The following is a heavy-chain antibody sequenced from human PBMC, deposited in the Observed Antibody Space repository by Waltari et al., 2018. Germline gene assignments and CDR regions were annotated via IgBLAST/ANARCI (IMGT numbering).Heavy chain of an antibody. CDR1: GYTFTDFF. V-gene: IGHV1-2*06. CDR2: SNPKSGDT. D-gene: IGHD3-3*01. J-gene: IGHJ4*02. CDR3: ARSGGGTTSFGVAE. Sequence: QVQLVQSGAEVKKSGASVKVSCRAPGYTFTDFFKHWVRQAPGQGLEWRGRSNPKSGDTSYAQRFQGRVTMTGDTSISTAYMEVTGLRSDDTAIYYCARSGGGTTSFGVAEWGQGSLVTVSS.